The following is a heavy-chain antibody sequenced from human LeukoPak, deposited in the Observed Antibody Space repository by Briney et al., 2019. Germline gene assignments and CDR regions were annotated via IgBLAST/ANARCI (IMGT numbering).Heavy chain of an antibody. Sequence: RGSLRLSCAASGFTFAGYAMTWVRQAPGKGLEWVSLISGSGGSTYYADVVKGRFTISRDNSKNALYLRMNSLRAEDTAVYYCAHWGSSTPFDYWGQGTLVTVSS. V-gene: IGHV3-23*01. D-gene: IGHD6-6*01. CDR1: GFTFAGYA. CDR2: ISGSGGST. J-gene: IGHJ4*02. CDR3: AHWGSSTPFDY.